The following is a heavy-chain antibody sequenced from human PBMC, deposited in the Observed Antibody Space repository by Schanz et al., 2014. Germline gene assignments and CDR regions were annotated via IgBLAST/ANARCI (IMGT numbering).Heavy chain of an antibody. CDR3: AKDPSHGDYDYYFDY. J-gene: IGHJ4*02. CDR1: GFTVSSDH. D-gene: IGHD3-22*01. V-gene: IGHV3-23*04. Sequence: EVQLVESGGGFVQPGGSLGLSCVVSGFTVSSDHMSWVRQAPGKGLEWVSALSGSGGSTYYADSVKGRFTISRDNSENTLYLQMNSLSADDTAVFYCAKDPSHGDYDYYFDYWGQGTLVTVSS. CDR2: LSGSGGST.